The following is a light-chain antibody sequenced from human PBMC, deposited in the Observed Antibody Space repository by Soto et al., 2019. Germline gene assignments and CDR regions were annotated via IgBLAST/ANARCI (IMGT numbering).Light chain of an antibody. V-gene: IGKV1-39*01. CDR3: HQSYSARYT. CDR1: QSIINY. CDR2: AAS. J-gene: IGKJ2*01. Sequence: DIQMTQSPSSLSASVGDRVTITCRASQSIINYLNWYQQKPGKAPKLLIYAASSLESGVPSRFSGSESGTEFTLTIDSLQPEDFATYYCHQSYSARYTFGQGTKLDIK.